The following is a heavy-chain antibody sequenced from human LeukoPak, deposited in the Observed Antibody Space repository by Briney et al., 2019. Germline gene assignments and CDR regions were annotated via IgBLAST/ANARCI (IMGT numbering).Heavy chain of an antibody. V-gene: IGHV1-46*01. CDR3: ARDQGIVVVPAAILSPYYYYGMDV. CDR2: INLSGGST. CDR1: GYTFTSYY. Sequence: ASVKVSCKASGYTFTSYYMHWVRQAPGQGLEWMGIINLSGGSTSYAQKFQGRVTMTRDTSTSTVYMELSSLRSEDTAVYYCARDQGIVVVPAAILSPYYYYGMDVWGQGTTVTVSS. D-gene: IGHD2-2*02. J-gene: IGHJ6*02.